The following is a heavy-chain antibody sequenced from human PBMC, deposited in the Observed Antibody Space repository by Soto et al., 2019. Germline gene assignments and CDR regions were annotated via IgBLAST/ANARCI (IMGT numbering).Heavy chain of an antibody. D-gene: IGHD3-3*01. Sequence: SVKVSFKASGGTFSSYAISWVRQAPGQGLEWMGGIIPIFGTANYAQKFQGRVTITADKSTSTAYMELSSLRSEDTAVYYCARSVNEYYDFWSGYWFDPWGQGTLVTVSS. CDR3: ARSVNEYYDFWSGYWFDP. J-gene: IGHJ5*02. CDR2: IIPIFGTA. CDR1: GGTFSSYA. V-gene: IGHV1-69*06.